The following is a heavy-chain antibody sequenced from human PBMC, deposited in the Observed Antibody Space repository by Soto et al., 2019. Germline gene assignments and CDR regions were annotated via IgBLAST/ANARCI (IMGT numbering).Heavy chain of an antibody. D-gene: IGHD3-22*01. CDR3: ARYGVITASPRTFDF. J-gene: IGHJ4*02. CDR2: INHSGST. Sequence: SETLSLTCAVYGGSFSGYYWSWIRQPPGKGLEWIGEINHSGSTNYNSSLKSRVTISIDKSKNQFSLKLSSVTAADTAVYYCARYGVITASPRTFDFWGQGTPVTVSS. CDR1: GGSFSGYY. V-gene: IGHV4-34*01.